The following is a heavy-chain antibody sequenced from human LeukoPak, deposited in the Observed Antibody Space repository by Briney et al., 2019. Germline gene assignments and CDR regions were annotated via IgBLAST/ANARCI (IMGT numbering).Heavy chain of an antibody. CDR2: ISGGGSNT. Sequence: TGGSLRLSCAASGFTFSGYAMSWVRQAPGKGLEWVSTISGGGSNTNYADSVKGRLTISRDNSKNTLYLQINSLRAEDTAVYYCAKDSDTSSWYRGFFDCWGQGTLVTVSS. CDR3: AKDSDTSSWYRGFFDC. CDR1: GFTFSGYA. V-gene: IGHV3-23*01. J-gene: IGHJ4*02. D-gene: IGHD6-13*01.